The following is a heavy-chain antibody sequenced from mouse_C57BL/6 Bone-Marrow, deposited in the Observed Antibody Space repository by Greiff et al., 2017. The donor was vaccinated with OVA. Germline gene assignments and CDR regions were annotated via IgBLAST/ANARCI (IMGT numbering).Heavy chain of an antibody. V-gene: IGHV1-64*01. J-gene: IGHJ2*01. D-gene: IGHD2-2*01. CDR2: IHPNSGST. CDR1: GYTFTSYW. Sequence: QVQLKQPGAELVKPGASVKLSCKASGYTFTSYWMHWVKQRPGQGLEWIGMIHPNSGSTNYNEKFKSKATLTVDKSSSTAYMQLSSLTSEDSAVYYCARRGWLRRFFDYWGQGTTLTVSS. CDR3: ARRGWLRRFFDY.